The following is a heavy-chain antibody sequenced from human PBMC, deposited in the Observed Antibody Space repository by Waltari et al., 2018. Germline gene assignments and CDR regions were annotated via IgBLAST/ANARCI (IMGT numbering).Heavy chain of an antibody. Sequence: QVQVVESGGGVVQPGGSLRLSCATSGFTFSTYGMHWVRQAPGKGLEWVAFIRYDGSKKYYADSVKGRFTISRDNSKNTMYVQMNSLRADDTAVYYCARGRSNSQGDAFDIWGQGIMVTVSS. CDR3: ARGRSNSQGDAFDI. CDR1: GFTFSTYG. CDR2: IRYDGSKK. D-gene: IGHD1-26*01. V-gene: IGHV3-30*02. J-gene: IGHJ3*02.